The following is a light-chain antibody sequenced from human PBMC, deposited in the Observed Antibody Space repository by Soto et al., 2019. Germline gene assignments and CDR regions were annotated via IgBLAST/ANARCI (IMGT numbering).Light chain of an antibody. J-gene: IGLJ2*01. CDR2: EVS. CDR1: SSDVGGYNY. Sequence: QSALTQPASVSGSPGQSITISCTGTSSDVGGYNYVSWYHQHPGKAPKLMIYEVSNRPSGVSNRFSGSKSGNTASLTISGLQAEDEADYYCSSYTSSITPVVFGGGTKLTVL. CDR3: SSYTSSITPVV. V-gene: IGLV2-14*01.